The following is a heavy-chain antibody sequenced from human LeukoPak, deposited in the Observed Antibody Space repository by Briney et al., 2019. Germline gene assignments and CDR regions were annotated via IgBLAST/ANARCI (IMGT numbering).Heavy chain of an antibody. CDR2: VRYDSSNK. CDR3: VRGDYAANWFDS. J-gene: IGHJ5*01. V-gene: IGHV3-30*02. Sequence: PGGSLRLSCAASGFTFSGYGMHWVRQAPGKGLEWVAFVRYDSSNKYYADSVKGRFTVSRDNSKNMLYLQMNSLRAEDTAVYYCVRGDYAANWFDSWGQGTLVTVSS. CDR1: GFTFSGYG. D-gene: IGHD4-17*01.